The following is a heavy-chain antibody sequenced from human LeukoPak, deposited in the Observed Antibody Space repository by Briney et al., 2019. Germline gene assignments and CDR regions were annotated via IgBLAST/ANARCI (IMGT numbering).Heavy chain of an antibody. CDR1: GFSFNNYA. V-gene: IGHV3-23*01. CDR3: AKRQVPSALGSFDF. J-gene: IGHJ4*02. CDR2: ISARLDST. Sequence: GGSLRLSCAASGFSFNNYAMAWVRQVPGKGLEWVSSISARLDSTYYADSVKGRFTISRDNSKNTLYLQMNSLRAEDTAICYCAKRQVPSALGSFDFWGQGTLVTVSS. D-gene: IGHD3-10*01.